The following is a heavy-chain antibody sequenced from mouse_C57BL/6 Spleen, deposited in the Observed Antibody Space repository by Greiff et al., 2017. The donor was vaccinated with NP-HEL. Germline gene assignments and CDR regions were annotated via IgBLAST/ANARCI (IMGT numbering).Heavy chain of an antibody. V-gene: IGHV5-6*01. CDR3: ARTITTVVARYFDV. CDR1: GFTFSSYG. Sequence: DVQLQESGGDLVKPGGSLKLSCAASGFTFSSYGMSWVRQTPDKRLEWVATISSGGSYTYYPDSVKGRFTISRDNAKNTLYLQMSSLKSEDTAMYYCARTITTVVARYFDVWGTGTTVTVSS. D-gene: IGHD1-1*01. CDR2: ISSGGSYT. J-gene: IGHJ1*03.